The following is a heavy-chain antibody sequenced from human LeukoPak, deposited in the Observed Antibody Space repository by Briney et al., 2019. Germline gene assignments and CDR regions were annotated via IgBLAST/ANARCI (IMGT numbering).Heavy chain of an antibody. CDR1: GFTFSSYS. J-gene: IGHJ4*02. CDR2: ISSSSSYI. D-gene: IGHD5-18*01. CDR3: ATLPDTAMVTFDY. V-gene: IGHV3-21*01. Sequence: GGSLRLSCAASGFTFSSYSMNWVRQAPGKGLEWVSSISSSSSYIYYADSVNGRFTISRDNAKNSLYLQMNSLRAEDTAVYYCATLPDTAMVTFDYWGQGTLVTVSS.